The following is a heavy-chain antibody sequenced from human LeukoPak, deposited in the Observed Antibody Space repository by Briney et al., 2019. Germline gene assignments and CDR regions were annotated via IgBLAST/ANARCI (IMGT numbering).Heavy chain of an antibody. CDR1: GFTFSNFP. V-gene: IGHV3-30-3*01. J-gene: IGHJ4*02. CDR2: ISPDGSNK. CDR3: ARGEYFFDY. Sequence: GGSLRLSCGASGFTFSNFPIHWVRQAPGRGLEWVAVISPDGSNKYYADSVKGRFTISRDNSKNTLYLQMNSLRAEDTAVYYCARGEYFFDYWGQGTLVTVSS. D-gene: IGHD3-16*01.